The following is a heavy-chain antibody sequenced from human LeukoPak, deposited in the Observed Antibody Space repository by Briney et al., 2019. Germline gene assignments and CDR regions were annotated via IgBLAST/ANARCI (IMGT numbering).Heavy chain of an antibody. J-gene: IGHJ4*02. Sequence: GRSLRLSCATSGFTFSNYWMSWVRRAPGKGLEWVANIKQDGSDKYYVDSVKGRFTISRDNAKNSLYLQMNTLRAEDTAVYYCARGEGLGTTNGGYYFAYWGQGSLVIVSS. CDR2: IKQDGSDK. CDR3: ARGEGLGTTNGGYYFAY. V-gene: IGHV3-7*01. D-gene: IGHD1-26*01. CDR1: GFTFSNYW.